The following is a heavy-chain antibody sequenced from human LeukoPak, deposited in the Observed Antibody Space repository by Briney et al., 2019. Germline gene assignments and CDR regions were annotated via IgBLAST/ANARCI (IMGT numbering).Heavy chain of an antibody. V-gene: IGHV6-1*01. J-gene: IGHJ4*02. CDR1: GDSVSSNSAA. D-gene: IGHD1-26*01. CDR2: TYYRSKWYY. CDR3: ARDPVGGSTIFDY. Sequence: SQTLSLTCAISGDSVSSNSAAWNWIRRSPSRGLEWLGRTYYRSKWYYDYAVAVKSRISINPDTSKNQFSLQLSSVTPEDTAVYYCARDPVGGSTIFDYWGQGTLVTVSS.